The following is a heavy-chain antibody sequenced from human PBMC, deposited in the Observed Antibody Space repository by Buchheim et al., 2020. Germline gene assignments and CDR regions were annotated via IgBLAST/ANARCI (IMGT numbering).Heavy chain of an antibody. CDR1: GGTFSSYA. CDR3: ARAPGRGLAQSTKGRYNGMDV. J-gene: IGHJ6*02. D-gene: IGHD2-2*01. CDR2: IIPILGIA. Sequence: QVQLVQSGAEVKKPGSSVKVSCKASGGTFSSYAISWVRQAPGQGLEWMGRIIPILGIANYAQKFQGRVTITADKSTSTAYMELSSLRSEDTAVYYCARAPGRGLAQSTKGRYNGMDVWGQGTT. V-gene: IGHV1-69*04.